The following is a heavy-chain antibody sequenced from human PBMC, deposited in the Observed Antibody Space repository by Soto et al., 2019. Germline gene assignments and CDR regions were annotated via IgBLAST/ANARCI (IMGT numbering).Heavy chain of an antibody. CDR1: GYSFTSYW. D-gene: IGHD2-2*01. Sequence: GESLKISCKGSGYSFTSYWIGWVRQMPGKGLEWMGIIYPGDSDTRYSPSFQGQVTISADKSISTAYLQWSSLKASDTAMCYCGRVPAAMRAYYYYYYMDVWGKGTTVTVSS. V-gene: IGHV5-51*01. J-gene: IGHJ6*03. CDR2: IYPGDSDT. CDR3: GRVPAAMRAYYYYYYMDV.